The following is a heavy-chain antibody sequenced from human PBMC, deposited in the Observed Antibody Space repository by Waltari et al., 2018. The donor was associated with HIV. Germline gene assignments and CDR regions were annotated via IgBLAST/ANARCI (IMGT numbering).Heavy chain of an antibody. D-gene: IGHD1-20*01. CDR2: IRQAGSEK. CDR3: ARDNWNDGLDI. CDR1: GFTFSSDW. V-gene: IGHV3-7*01. Sequence: EVQLVESGGGLVQPGGSLRLSCAASGFTFSSDWMSWVRQWTGKVRPAPGQWSGGVANIRQAGSEKYYVDAVKGRFTISRDNDKNSLYLQMNSLRAEETAVYYCARDNWNDGLDIWGQGTMVTVSS. J-gene: IGHJ3*02.